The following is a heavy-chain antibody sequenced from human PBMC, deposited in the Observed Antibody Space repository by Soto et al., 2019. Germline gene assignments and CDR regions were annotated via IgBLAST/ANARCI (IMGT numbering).Heavy chain of an antibody. J-gene: IGHJ6*04. CDR2: TYPGDSDT. Sequence: GESLKISCKGSGYGFTSYWIGWVRQMPGKGLEWMGITYPGDSDTRYSPSFQGQVTISADKSISTAYLQWSSLKASDTAMYYCAGGGGWITGTPIWCYNGMDVWGKGTTVTVSS. CDR3: AGGGGWITGTPIWCYNGMDV. CDR1: GYGFTSYW. V-gene: IGHV5-51*01. D-gene: IGHD1-20*01.